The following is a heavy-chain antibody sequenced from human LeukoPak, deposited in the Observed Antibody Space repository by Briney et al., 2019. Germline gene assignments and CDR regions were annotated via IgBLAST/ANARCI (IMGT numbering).Heavy chain of an antibody. CDR3: ARDGPAGNAFDI. V-gene: IGHV3-21*04. Sequence: GGSLRLSCAASAFSLSAYNMNWVRQAPGKGLEWVSSISYTGTYIYYADSVKGRFTISRDNAKNSLYLQMNSLRAEDTAVYYCARDGPAGNAFDIWGQGTMVTVSS. CDR1: AFSLSAYN. CDR2: ISYTGTYI. J-gene: IGHJ3*02. D-gene: IGHD1-14*01.